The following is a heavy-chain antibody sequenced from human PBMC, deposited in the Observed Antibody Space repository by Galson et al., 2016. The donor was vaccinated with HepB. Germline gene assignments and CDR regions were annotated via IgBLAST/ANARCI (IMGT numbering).Heavy chain of an antibody. J-gene: IGHJ3*02. V-gene: IGHV3-21*01. CDR1: GFTFSTYT. D-gene: IGHD3-3*01. CDR2: ISSSSAYV. CDR3: ARDRSRFSSGYYTGARDVFAI. Sequence: SLRLSCAATGFTFSTYTMNWVRQAPGKGLEWISYISSSSAYVEYADSVKGRFTISRENAKNSLYLQMNSLRAEDTAVYYCARDRSRFSSGYYTGARDVFAIWGQGTVVTVSS.